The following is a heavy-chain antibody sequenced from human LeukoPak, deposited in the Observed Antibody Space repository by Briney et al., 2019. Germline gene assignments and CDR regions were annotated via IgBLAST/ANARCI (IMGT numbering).Heavy chain of an antibody. V-gene: IGHV1-24*01. Sequence: ASVKVSCKVSGYTLTELSMHWVRQAPGKGLEWMGGSDPENDKTIYSQKFQGRVTMTEDTSTDTAYMDLSSLRSEDTAVYYCAILLVGLNTFDYWGQGTLVTVSS. CDR3: AILLVGLNTFDY. CDR2: SDPENDKT. CDR1: GYTLTELS. D-gene: IGHD1-26*01. J-gene: IGHJ4*02.